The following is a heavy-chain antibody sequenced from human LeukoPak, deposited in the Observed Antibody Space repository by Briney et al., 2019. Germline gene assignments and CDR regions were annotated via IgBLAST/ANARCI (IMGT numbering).Heavy chain of an antibody. J-gene: IGHJ4*02. CDR2: INPNSGGT. CDR3: ARGFRREVATY. Sequence: GSVKVSCKASGYTFTGYYMHWVRQAPGQGLEWMGWINPNSGGTNYAQKLQGRVTMTTDTSTSTAYMELRSLRSDDTAVYYCARGFRREVATYWGQGTLVTVSS. CDR1: GYTFTGYY. D-gene: IGHD5-12*01. V-gene: IGHV1-2*02.